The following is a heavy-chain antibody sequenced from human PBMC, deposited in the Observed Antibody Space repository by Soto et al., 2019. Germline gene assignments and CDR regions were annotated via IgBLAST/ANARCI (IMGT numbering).Heavy chain of an antibody. V-gene: IGHV3-33*01. D-gene: IGHD4-4*01. Sequence: GGSLKLSCAASGLTFSSYGMHWVRQAPGKGLEWVAIIWYDGSNKYYADSVKGRFTISRDNSKNTLYLQMNCLRVEDTAVYYCAREGPGRGSNSGPFDYWGQGSLVTVSS. CDR1: GLTFSSYG. J-gene: IGHJ4*02. CDR2: IWYDGSNK. CDR3: AREGPGRGSNSGPFDY.